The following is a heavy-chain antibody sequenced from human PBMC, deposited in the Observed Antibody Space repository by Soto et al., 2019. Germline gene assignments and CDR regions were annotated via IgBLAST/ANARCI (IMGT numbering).Heavy chain of an antibody. CDR2: IYPGDSET. J-gene: IGHJ4*02. CDR1: GYTFTNYW. Sequence: EVQLAQSGAEVKKPGESLMISCKASGYTFTNYWIGWVRQMPGRGLEWMGIIYPGDSETKYSPSFQGQVTMSADKSISTAYLQWSSLKASDTAMYYCARHLTAYCGGDCYEADYWGQGTLVTVSS. CDR3: ARHLTAYCGGDCYEADY. D-gene: IGHD2-21*02. V-gene: IGHV5-51*01.